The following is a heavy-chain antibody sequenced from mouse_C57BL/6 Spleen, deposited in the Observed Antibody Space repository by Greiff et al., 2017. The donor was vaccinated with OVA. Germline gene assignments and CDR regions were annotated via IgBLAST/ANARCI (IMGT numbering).Heavy chain of an antibody. Sequence: VKLMESGAELVRPGASVTLSCKASGYTFTDYEMHWVKQTPVHGLEWIGAIDPETGGTAYNQKFKGKAILTADKSSSTAYMELRSLTSEDSAVYYCTRKPSYYGSRDAMDYWGQGTSVTVSS. CDR2: IDPETGGT. D-gene: IGHD1-1*01. CDR3: TRKPSYYGSRDAMDY. J-gene: IGHJ4*01. V-gene: IGHV1-15*01. CDR1: GYTFTDYE.